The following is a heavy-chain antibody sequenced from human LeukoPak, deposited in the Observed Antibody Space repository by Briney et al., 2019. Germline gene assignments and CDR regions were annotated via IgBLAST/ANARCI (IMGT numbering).Heavy chain of an antibody. CDR3: ARENSGSLDY. J-gene: IGHJ4*02. CDR1: GVTFSSYV. D-gene: IGHD1-26*01. CDR2: ISGSGGGT. Sequence: GGSLRLSCEASGVTFSSYVMSWVRQAPGKGPEWVSGISGSGGGTYYADSVKGRFAISRDNSKNTLYLQMNSLRAEDTAVYYCARENSGSLDYWGQGTLVTVSS. V-gene: IGHV3-23*01.